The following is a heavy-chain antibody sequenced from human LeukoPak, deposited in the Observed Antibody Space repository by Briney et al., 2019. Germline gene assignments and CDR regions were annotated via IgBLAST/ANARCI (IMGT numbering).Heavy chain of an antibody. Sequence: GGSLRLSCAASGFIFSHYGMNWVRQAPGKGLEWVSGITSRSTTYYADSVKGRFTISRENSTHMIWRQINSTTAEQMATYYCAKDGNWARFEDWGQGTLVTVSS. CDR1: GFIFSHYG. V-gene: IGHV3-23*01. J-gene: IGHJ4*02. CDR3: AKDGNWARFED. D-gene: IGHD7-27*01. CDR2: ITSRSTT.